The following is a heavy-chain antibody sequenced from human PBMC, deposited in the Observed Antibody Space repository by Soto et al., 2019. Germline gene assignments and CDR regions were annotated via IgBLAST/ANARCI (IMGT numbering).Heavy chain of an antibody. CDR2: TSLSGDST. J-gene: IGHJ6*02. CDR3: ARTLAVAVPWYYGMDV. CDR1: GFTFNIYA. D-gene: IGHD6-19*01. V-gene: IGHV3-23*01. Sequence: PGGSLRLSCEASGFTFNIYAMNWVRQAPGKGLEWVSATSLSGDSTYFADSVKGRFMISRDNSKNMLYLQMNSLRAEDTAIYHCARTLAVAVPWYYGMDVWGQGTTVTVSS.